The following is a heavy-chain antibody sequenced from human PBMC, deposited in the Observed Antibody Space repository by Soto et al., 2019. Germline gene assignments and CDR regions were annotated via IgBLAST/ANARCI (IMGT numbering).Heavy chain of an antibody. CDR2: IYYKGST. D-gene: IGHD1-26*01. J-gene: IGHJ4*02. CDR3: ARDALFSGSYTLDY. Sequence: QVQLQESGPGLVKPSQTLSLTCTVSGGSISSGGYYWSWIRQHPGKGLEWIGYIYYKGSTYYNPSLKSRVTXXVXTXXNQFSLNLSSVTVADTAVYYCARDALFSGSYTLDYWGQGTLVTVSS. V-gene: IGHV4-31*03. CDR1: GGSISSGGYY.